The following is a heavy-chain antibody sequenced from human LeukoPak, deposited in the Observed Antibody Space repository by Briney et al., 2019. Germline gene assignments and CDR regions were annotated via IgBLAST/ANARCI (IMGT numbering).Heavy chain of an antibody. J-gene: IGHJ4*02. Sequence: GGSLRLSCAASGFTFSSYGMHWGRQAPGKGLEWVAFIRYDGSNKYYADSVKGRFTISRDNSKNTLYLQMNSLRAEDTAVYYCARDYGSGSYYSYFDYWGQGTLVTVSS. V-gene: IGHV3-30*02. CDR1: GFTFSSYG. CDR3: ARDYGSGSYYSYFDY. D-gene: IGHD3-10*01. CDR2: IRYDGSNK.